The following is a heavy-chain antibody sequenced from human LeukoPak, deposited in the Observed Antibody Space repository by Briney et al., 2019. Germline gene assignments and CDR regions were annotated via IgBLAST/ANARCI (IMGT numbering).Heavy chain of an antibody. CDR3: AREPAVAGDNWFDP. D-gene: IGHD6-19*01. V-gene: IGHV1-69*10. CDR2: IIPILGIA. CDR1: GGTFSSYA. J-gene: IGHJ5*02. Sequence: SVKVSCKASGGTFSSYAISWVRQAPGQGLEWMGGIIPILGIANYAQKFQGRVTITADKSTSTAYMELSSLRSEDTAVYYCAREPAVAGDNWFDPWGQGTLVTVSS.